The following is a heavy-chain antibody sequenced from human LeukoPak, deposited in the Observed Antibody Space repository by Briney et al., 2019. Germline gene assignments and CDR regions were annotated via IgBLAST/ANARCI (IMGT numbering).Heavy chain of an antibody. J-gene: IGHJ5*02. Sequence: PGGSLRLSCAASGFTFSDYYMNWIRQAPGEGLEWVSHISSSGRTIYYADSVKGRFTISRDNAKNSLYLQMNSLRAEDTAVYYCAREKYSSGPKGNWFDPWGPGTLVTVSS. CDR3: AREKYSSGPKGNWFDP. V-gene: IGHV3-11*01. CDR2: ISSSGRTI. D-gene: IGHD6-19*01. CDR1: GFTFSDYY.